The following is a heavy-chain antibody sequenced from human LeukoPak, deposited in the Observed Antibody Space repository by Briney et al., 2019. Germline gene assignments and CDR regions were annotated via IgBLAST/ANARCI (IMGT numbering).Heavy chain of an antibody. Sequence: PGGSPRLSCAASGFTFSSYSMNWVRQAPGKGLEWVSSISSSSSYIYYADSVKGRFTISRDNAKNSLYLQMNSLRAEDTAVYYCARDGVLRYFDWLPQKGYFDYWGQGTLVTVSS. D-gene: IGHD3-9*01. J-gene: IGHJ4*02. V-gene: IGHV3-21*01. CDR2: ISSSSSYI. CDR1: GFTFSSYS. CDR3: ARDGVLRYFDWLPQKGYFDY.